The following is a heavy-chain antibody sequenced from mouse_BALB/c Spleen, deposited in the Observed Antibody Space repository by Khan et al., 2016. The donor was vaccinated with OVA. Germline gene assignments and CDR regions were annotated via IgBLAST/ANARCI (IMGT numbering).Heavy chain of an antibody. Sequence: QVQLQQSGAELTRPGASVKMSCKASGYTFTSYTMHWVKQRPGQGLEWIGYINPVSDYTNYNQNFKDKATLTADKSSNTAYMQLRSLTSEDSAVYYCAKEGTYYRADGWFAYWGQGTLVTVST. V-gene: IGHV1-4*01. CDR1: GYTFTSYT. D-gene: IGHD2-14*01. CDR3: AKEGTYYRADGWFAY. J-gene: IGHJ3*01. CDR2: INPVSDYT.